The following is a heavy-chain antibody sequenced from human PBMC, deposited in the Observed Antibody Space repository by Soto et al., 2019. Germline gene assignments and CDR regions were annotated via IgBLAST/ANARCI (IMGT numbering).Heavy chain of an antibody. Sequence: PSETLSLTWAVSGGSISSSNWWSWVRQPPGKGLEWIGEIYHSGSTNYDPSLKSRVTIAVDKSKYQFSLKLSSVTVADTAVYYCARKSTASVSVFDYWGQGTLVTVSS. V-gene: IGHV4-4*02. CDR1: GGSISSSNW. CDR2: IYHSGST. J-gene: IGHJ4*02. CDR3: ARKSTASVSVFDY. D-gene: IGHD5-18*01.